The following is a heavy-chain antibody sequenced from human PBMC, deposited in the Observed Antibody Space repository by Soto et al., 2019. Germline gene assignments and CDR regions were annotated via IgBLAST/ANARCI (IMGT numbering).Heavy chain of an antibody. CDR1: GYTFTSYG. V-gene: IGHV1-18*01. CDR3: ARDLESEYSSSWYGHDY. J-gene: IGHJ4*02. D-gene: IGHD6-13*01. CDR2: ISAYNGNT. Sequence: ASVKVSCKASGYTFTSYGISWVRQAPGQGLEWMGWISAYNGNTNYAQKLQGRVTMTTDTSTSTACMELRSLRSDDTAVYYCARDLESEYSSSWYGHDYWGQGTLVTVSS.